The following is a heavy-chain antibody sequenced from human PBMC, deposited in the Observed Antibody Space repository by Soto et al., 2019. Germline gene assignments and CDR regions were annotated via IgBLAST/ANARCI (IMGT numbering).Heavy chain of an antibody. Sequence: QAQLVQSGAEVKKPGASMKVSCKASGYTFNNYDINWVRQATGQGLEWMGWVNPNSGNTGYAQKFQGRVTMTRDTSITTAYMELSSLRSEDTAVYYCARGKSLENWGQGTPVTVSS. CDR3: ARGKSLEN. J-gene: IGHJ4*02. CDR1: GYTFNNYD. D-gene: IGHD1-1*01. CDR2: VNPNSGNT. V-gene: IGHV1-8*01.